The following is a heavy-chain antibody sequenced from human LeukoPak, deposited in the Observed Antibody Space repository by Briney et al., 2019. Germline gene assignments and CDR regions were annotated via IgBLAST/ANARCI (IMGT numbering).Heavy chain of an antibody. CDR2: IYYSGST. CDR1: GGSISSSGYY. CDR3: ARHEYSGSYYGLSWFDP. J-gene: IGHJ5*02. V-gene: IGHV4-39*01. Sequence: SETLSLTCTVSGGSISSSGYYWGWVRQPPGKGLEWIASIYYSGSTYYNPSLKSRVTISVDTSKNQLSLKLSSLTAADTAVYYCARHEYSGSYYGLSWFDPWGQGTLVTVSS. D-gene: IGHD1-26*01.